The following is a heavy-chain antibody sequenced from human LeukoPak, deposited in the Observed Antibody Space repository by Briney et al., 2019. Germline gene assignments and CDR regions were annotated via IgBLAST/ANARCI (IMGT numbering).Heavy chain of an antibody. Sequence: SVTVSCTASGGTFSSYAISWVRPAPGQGLEWMGGIIPIFGTANYAQKFQGRVTITADESTSTAYMELSSLRSEDTAVYYCARGLGDYYYYGMDVWGQGTTVTVSS. CDR3: ARGLGDYYYYGMDV. CDR2: IIPIFGTA. CDR1: GGTFSSYA. J-gene: IGHJ6*02. V-gene: IGHV1-69*13. D-gene: IGHD7-27*01.